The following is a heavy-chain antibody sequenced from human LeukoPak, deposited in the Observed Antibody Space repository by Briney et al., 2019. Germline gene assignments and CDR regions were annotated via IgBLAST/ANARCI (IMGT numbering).Heavy chain of an antibody. V-gene: IGHV3-23*01. Sequence: GGSLRLSCAASGFTFSSYWMSWVRRAPGKGLEWVSAISGSGDSTYYADSVKGRFTISRDTSKNTLFLQMNCLRAEDTAVYYCAKSYVGVRGLFDYWGQGTLVTVSS. CDR2: ISGSGDST. CDR3: AKSYVGVRGLFDY. CDR1: GFTFSSYW. J-gene: IGHJ4*02. D-gene: IGHD3-10*01.